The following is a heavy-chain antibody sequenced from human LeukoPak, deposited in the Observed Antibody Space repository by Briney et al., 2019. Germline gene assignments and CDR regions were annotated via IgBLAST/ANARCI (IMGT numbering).Heavy chain of an antibody. Sequence: GGSLRLSCAASGFTFSSYEMNWVRQAPGKGLEWVSYISGSGSTIYYADSVKGRFTISRDNAKNSLYLQMNSLRAEDTAVYYCARAEYSSSSSFDYWGQGTLVTVSS. D-gene: IGHD6-6*01. CDR1: GFTFSSYE. CDR3: ARAEYSSSSSFDY. J-gene: IGHJ4*02. CDR2: ISGSGSTI. V-gene: IGHV3-48*03.